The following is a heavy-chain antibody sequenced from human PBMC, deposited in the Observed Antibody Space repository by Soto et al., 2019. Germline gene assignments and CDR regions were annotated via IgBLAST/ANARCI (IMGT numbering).Heavy chain of an antibody. CDR2: FDPEDGET. J-gene: IGHJ6*02. CDR1: GYTLTELS. CDR3: ATSGGITMVRGVISPYYYYYYGMDV. V-gene: IGHV1-24*01. D-gene: IGHD3-10*01. Sequence: ASVKVSCKVSGYTLTELSMHWARQAPGKGLEWMGGFDPEDGETIYAQKFQGRVTMTEDTSTDTAYMELSSLRSEDTAVYYCATSGGITMVRGVISPYYYYYYGMDVWGQGTTVTVSS.